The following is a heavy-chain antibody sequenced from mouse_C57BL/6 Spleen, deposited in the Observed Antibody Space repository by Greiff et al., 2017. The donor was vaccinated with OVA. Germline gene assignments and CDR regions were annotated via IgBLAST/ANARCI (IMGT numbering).Heavy chain of an antibody. V-gene: IGHV14-1*01. CDR2: IDPEDGDT. Sequence: EVQLQQSGAELVRPGASVKLSCTASGFNIKDYYMHWVKQRPEQGLAWIGRIDPEDGDTEYAPKFQGKATMNADTYSNKAYLQLSSLTSEDTAAYYCTTGYGSSPFDYWGQGTTLTVSS. CDR3: TTGYGSSPFDY. CDR1: GFNIKDYY. D-gene: IGHD1-1*01. J-gene: IGHJ2*01.